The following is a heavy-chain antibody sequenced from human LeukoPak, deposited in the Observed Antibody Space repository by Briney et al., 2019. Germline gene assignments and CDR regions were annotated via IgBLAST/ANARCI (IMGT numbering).Heavy chain of an antibody. CDR2: INPNSGGT. CDR1: GYTFTGYY. D-gene: IGHD2-2*01. J-gene: IGHJ1*01. CDR3: ARDPRYFSSDAEYFQH. V-gene: IGHV1-2*02. Sequence: ASVKVSCKASGYTFTGYYMHWVRQAPGQGLEWMGWINPNSGGTNYAQKFQGRVTMTGDTSISTAYMELSRLRSDDTAVYYCARDPRYFSSDAEYFQHWGQGTLVTVSS.